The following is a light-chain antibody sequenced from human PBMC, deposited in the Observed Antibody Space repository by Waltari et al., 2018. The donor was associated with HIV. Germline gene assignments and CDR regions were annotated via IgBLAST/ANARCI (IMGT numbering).Light chain of an antibody. CDR1: SSYFGDYNP. V-gene: IGLV2-11*01. J-gene: IGLJ1*01. Sequence: QSALTQPRSVSGSPGQSVTISCPGTSSYFGDYNPVSWYQQHPGKAPKLMIYDVSKWPSGVPDRFSGSKSGNTASLTISGLQAEDEADYYCCSYAGTYTYVFGTGTKVTVL. CDR2: DVS. CDR3: CSYAGTYTYV.